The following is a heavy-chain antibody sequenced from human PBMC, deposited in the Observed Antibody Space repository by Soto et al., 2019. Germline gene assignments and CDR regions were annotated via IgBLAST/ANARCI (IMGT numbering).Heavy chain of an antibody. D-gene: IGHD6-19*01. CDR2: IKSKTHGGTT. J-gene: IGHJ4*02. CDR1: GFTFDNAW. Sequence: EVQLVESGGGLVKPGGSLRLSCAASGFTFDNAWMSWFRQAPGKGLEWVGRIKSKTHGGTTEYAAAVKGRFTISRDDSKNTLYLQMHSLKTEHTSVYSCATLLRRVVPGTFDCWGQGTLFTVSS. V-gene: IGHV3-15*01. CDR3: ATLLRRVVPGTFDC.